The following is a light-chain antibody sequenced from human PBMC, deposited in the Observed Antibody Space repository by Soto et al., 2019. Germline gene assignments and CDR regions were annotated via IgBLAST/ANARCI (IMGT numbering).Light chain of an antibody. Sequence: DIQMTQSPSSLAASVGDRVTITCQASQDINKNLIWYQQKPGKAPKLLIYGASDLETGVPSRFSGSGSGTGFTFTISSLQPEDFATYYCQQYDNLLNFGQGTRLEIK. CDR1: QDINKN. V-gene: IGKV1-33*01. CDR2: GAS. J-gene: IGKJ5*01. CDR3: QQYDNLLN.